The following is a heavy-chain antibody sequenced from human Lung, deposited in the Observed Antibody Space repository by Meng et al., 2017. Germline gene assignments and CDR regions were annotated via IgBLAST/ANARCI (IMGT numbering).Heavy chain of an antibody. Sequence: QVHQGQGGAEDREPGAAEKGDGKAAGYPFTNYGISWVRQAPGQGLEWMGWISVYNVNTNYAQKFQGRVTMTTDTSTSTTYMELRSLRSDDTGVYYCARSPYSSGWPNFDSWGQGTLVTVSS. J-gene: IGHJ4*02. CDR3: ARSPYSSGWPNFDS. CDR2: ISVYNVNT. D-gene: IGHD6-19*01. V-gene: IGHV1-18*01. CDR1: GYPFTNYG.